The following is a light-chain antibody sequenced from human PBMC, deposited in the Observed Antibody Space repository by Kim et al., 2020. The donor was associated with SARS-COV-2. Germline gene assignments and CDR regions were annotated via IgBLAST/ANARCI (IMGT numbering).Light chain of an antibody. CDR1: QSVSSN. Sequence: TGERATLSCRASQSVSSNLAWYQQKPGQAPRLLIYGASTRATGIPARFSGSGSGTEFTLTISSLQSEDFAVYYCQQYNNWPPWTFGQGTKVDIK. CDR2: GAS. V-gene: IGKV3-15*01. J-gene: IGKJ1*01. CDR3: QQYNNWPPWT.